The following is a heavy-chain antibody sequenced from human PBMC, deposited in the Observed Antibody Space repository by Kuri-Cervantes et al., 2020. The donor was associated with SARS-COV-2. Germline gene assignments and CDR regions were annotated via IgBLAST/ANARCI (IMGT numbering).Heavy chain of an antibody. J-gene: IGHJ5*02. V-gene: IGHV1-2*02. Sequence: ASVKVSCKASGYTFTGYYMHWVRQAPGQGLEWTGWINPNSGGTNYAQKFQGRVTMTRDTSISTAYMELSRLRSDDTAVYYCARALGSSGYQTWYWFDPWGQGTLVTVSS. CDR3: ARALGSSGYQTWYWFDP. CDR2: INPNSGGT. CDR1: GYTFTGYY. D-gene: IGHD3-22*01.